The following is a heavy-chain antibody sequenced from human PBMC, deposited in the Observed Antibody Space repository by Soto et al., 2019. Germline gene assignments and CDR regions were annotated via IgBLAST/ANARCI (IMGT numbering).Heavy chain of an antibody. D-gene: IGHD2-2*01. V-gene: IGHV5-51*01. CDR1: GYNFPGYW. J-gene: IGHJ6*02. Sequence: PGESLKISCKGSGYNFPGYWIAWVRQMPGKGLEWMGIIYPGDSETRYSPSFQGQVTISADKSINTAYLQWSSLKASDTAMYYCAIDSSTNDMDVWGQGTTVTVSS. CDR2: IYPGDSET. CDR3: AIDSSTNDMDV.